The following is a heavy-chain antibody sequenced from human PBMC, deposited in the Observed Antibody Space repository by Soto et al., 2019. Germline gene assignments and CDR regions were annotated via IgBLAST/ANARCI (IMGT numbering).Heavy chain of an antibody. CDR2: IYYSGST. V-gene: IGHV4-31*03. J-gene: IGHJ4*02. CDR1: GGSISSGGYY. CDR3: ARDSSGWYSTFDY. Sequence: PSETLSLTCTVSGGSISSGGYYWSWIRQHPGKGLEWIGYIYYSGSTYYNPSLKSRVTISVDTSKNQFSLKLSSVTAADTAVYYCARDSSGWYSTFDYWGQGTLVTV. D-gene: IGHD6-19*01.